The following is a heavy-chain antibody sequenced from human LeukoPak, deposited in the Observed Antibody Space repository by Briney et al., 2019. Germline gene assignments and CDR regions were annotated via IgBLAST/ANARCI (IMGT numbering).Heavy chain of an antibody. CDR1: GFTFSSYW. CDR2: INSDGSST. CDR3: AKPTRNPASLDY. J-gene: IGHJ4*02. Sequence: GGSLRLSCAASGFTFSSYWMHWVRQAPGKGLVWVSRINSDGSSTSYADSVKGRFTISRDNAKNTLYLQMNSLRAEDTAVYYCAKPTRNPASLDYWGQGTLVTVSS. V-gene: IGHV3-74*01.